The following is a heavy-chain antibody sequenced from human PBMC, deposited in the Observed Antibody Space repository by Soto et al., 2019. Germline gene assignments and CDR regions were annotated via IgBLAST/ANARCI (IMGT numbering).Heavy chain of an antibody. CDR2: IIPIFGTA. V-gene: IGHV1-69*13. Sequence: SVKVSCKASGGTFSSYAISWVRQAPGQGLEWMGGIIPIFGTANYAQKFQGRVTITADESTSTAYMELSSLRSEDTAVYYCARDLVYNFNWFDPWXQGTLVTVSS. D-gene: IGHD1-20*01. CDR3: ARDLVYNFNWFDP. CDR1: GGTFSSYA. J-gene: IGHJ5*02.